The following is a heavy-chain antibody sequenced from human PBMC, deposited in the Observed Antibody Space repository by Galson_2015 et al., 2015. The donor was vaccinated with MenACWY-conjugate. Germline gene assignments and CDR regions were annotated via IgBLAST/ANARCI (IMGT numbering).Heavy chain of an antibody. CDR1: GYTFNIYG. Sequence: SVKVSCKASGYTFNIYGINWVRQAPGQGLEWMGWISPYDGNTKNAQKFQGRVTMTTDTSTRTAYMELRSLTSDDTAVYYCARGNGYSYGRNFDSWGQGTLVTVSS. CDR2: ISPYDGNT. V-gene: IGHV1-18*04. D-gene: IGHD5-18*01. CDR3: ARGNGYSYGRNFDS. J-gene: IGHJ4*02.